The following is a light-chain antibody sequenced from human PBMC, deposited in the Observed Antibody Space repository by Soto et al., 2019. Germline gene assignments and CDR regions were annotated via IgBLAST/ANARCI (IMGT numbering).Light chain of an antibody. CDR2: GAS. CDR3: QQYNNWWT. Sequence: EIVLTQSPATRSLSPGERASLSGRASQSVSNNYLAWYQQKPGQAPRLLIYGASTRATGIPARFSGSGSGTEFTLTISSLQSEDFAVYYCQQYNNWWTFGQGTKVDIK. CDR1: QSVSNN. J-gene: IGKJ1*01. V-gene: IGKV3-15*01.